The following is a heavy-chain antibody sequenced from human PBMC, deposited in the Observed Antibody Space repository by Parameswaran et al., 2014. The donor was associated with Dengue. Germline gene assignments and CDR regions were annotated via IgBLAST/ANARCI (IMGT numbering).Heavy chain of an antibody. CDR1: GFTFSSYD. V-gene: IGHV3-13*01. CDR2: IGTAGDT. D-gene: IGHD2-15*01. CDR3: ARDGGGTAGYYYYGMDV. Sequence: QAGGSLRLSCAASGFTFSSYDMHWVRQVIGEGLEWVAAIGTAGDTYYPGSVKGRFTISRENAKNSLYLQMNNLRAEDTAVYYCARDGGGTAGYYYYGMDVWGQGTTVTVSS. J-gene: IGHJ6*02.